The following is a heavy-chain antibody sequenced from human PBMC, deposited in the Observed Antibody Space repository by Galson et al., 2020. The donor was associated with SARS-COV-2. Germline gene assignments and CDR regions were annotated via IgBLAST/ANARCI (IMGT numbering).Heavy chain of an antibody. CDR1: GFAFSTYA. CDR3: VGRDSADAFDM. Sequence: GGSLRLSCSASGFAFSTYAMTWVRQAAGKGPQYVSLISGSGDRTDYADSVKGRFTIAREDSKNTLYHQRDSLRVEDTAQYYCVGRDSADAFDMWGQGTKVTVSS. CDR2: ISGSGDRT. J-gene: IGHJ3*02. D-gene: IGHD1-26*01. V-gene: IGHV3-23*01.